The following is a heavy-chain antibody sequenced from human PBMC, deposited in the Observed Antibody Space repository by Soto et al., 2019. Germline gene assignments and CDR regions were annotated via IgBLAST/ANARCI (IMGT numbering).Heavy chain of an antibody. V-gene: IGHV3-30-3*01. Sequence: QVQLVESGGGVVQPGRSLRLSCAASGFTFSSYAMHWVRQAPGKGLEWGAVISYDGSNKYYADSVKGRLTTSRDNSKNTLYLQMNSLRAEDTAVYYCARDRSDYSKWAYYYYYGMDVWGQGTTVNVSS. CDR3: ARDRSDYSKWAYYYYYGMDV. CDR1: GFTFSSYA. CDR2: ISYDGSNK. D-gene: IGHD4-4*01. J-gene: IGHJ6*02.